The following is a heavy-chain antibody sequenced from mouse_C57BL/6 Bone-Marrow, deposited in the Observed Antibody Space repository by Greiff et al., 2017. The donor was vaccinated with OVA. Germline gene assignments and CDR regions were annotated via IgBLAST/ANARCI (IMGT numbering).Heavy chain of an antibody. CDR1: GYSITSGYD. CDR2: ISYSGST. V-gene: IGHV3-1*01. CDR3: ARDGAYYFDY. Sequence: EVQLVESGPGMVKPSQSLSLTCTVTGYSITSGYDWHWIRHFPGNKLEWMGYISYSGSTNYNPSLKSRISITHDTSKNHFFLKLNSVTTEDTATYYCARDGAYYFDYWGQGTTLTVSS. J-gene: IGHJ2*01.